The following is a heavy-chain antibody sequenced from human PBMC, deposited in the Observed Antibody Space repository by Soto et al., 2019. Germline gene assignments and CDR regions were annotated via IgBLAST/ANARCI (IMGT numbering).Heavy chain of an antibody. CDR3: AREAAAGYYYYYGMDV. Sequence: TSETLSLTCTVSNGSISSYYWSWIRQPPGKGLEWIGYISYSGNTNYNPSLKSRVTISVDTSKNQFSLKLSSVTAADTAVYYCAREAAAGYYYYYGMDVWGQGTTVTVSS. J-gene: IGHJ6*02. CDR2: ISYSGNT. V-gene: IGHV4-59*12. CDR1: NGSISSYY. D-gene: IGHD6-13*01.